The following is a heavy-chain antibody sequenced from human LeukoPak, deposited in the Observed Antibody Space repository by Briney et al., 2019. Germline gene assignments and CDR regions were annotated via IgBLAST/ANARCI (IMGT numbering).Heavy chain of an antibody. CDR1: GFIFSHYG. J-gene: IGHJ6*02. V-gene: IGHV3-30*18. D-gene: IGHD2-2*01. CDR3: AKVMFACSSASCSNYYYYGVDV. CDR2: ISLDGSNK. Sequence: GGSLRLSCAASGFIFSHYGMHWVRQAPGKGLEWVAVISLDGSNKYYADSVKGRFTISSDNSKNTLYLQMNSLRAEDTAVYYCAKVMFACSSASCSNYYYYGVDVWGQGTTVTVSS.